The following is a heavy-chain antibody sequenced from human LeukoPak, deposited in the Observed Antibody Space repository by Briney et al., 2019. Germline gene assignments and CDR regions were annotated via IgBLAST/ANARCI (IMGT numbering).Heavy chain of an antibody. CDR3: ARGLVVVPAAMRY. Sequence: GGSLRLSCAASGFTFSSYWMHWVRQAPGKGLVWVSRINSDGSSTSSADSVKGRFTISRDNAKNTLYLQMNSLRAEDTAVYYCARGLVVVPAAMRYWGQGTLVTVSS. D-gene: IGHD2-2*01. CDR2: INSDGSST. J-gene: IGHJ4*02. V-gene: IGHV3-74*01. CDR1: GFTFSSYW.